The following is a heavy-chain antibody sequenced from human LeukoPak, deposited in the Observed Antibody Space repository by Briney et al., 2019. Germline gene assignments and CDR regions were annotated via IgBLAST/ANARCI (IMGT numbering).Heavy chain of an antibody. CDR1: GGSISSYY. CDR3: ARGKYYYGSGSYYPFDY. CDR2: IYYSGNT. V-gene: IGHV4-59*01. D-gene: IGHD3-10*01. J-gene: IGHJ4*02. Sequence: PSETLSLTCTVSGGSISSYYWSWIRQPPGKGLEWIGYIYYSGNTNHNPSLKSRVTISVDTSKNQFSLKLSSVTAADTAVYYCARGKYYYGSGSYYPFDYWGQGTLVTVSS.